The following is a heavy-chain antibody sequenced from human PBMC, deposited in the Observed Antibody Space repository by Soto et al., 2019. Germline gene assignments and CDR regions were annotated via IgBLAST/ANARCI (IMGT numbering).Heavy chain of an antibody. CDR1: GFTFSSYD. Sequence: EVQLVESGGGLVQPGGSLRLSCAASGFTFSSYDMHWVRQATGKGLEWVSAIGTAGATYYPGSVKGRFTISRENAKNSLYLQMNSLRAGDTALYYCARRDCSGGSCPGIGFDYWGQGTLVTVSS. J-gene: IGHJ4*02. CDR3: ARRDCSGGSCPGIGFDY. D-gene: IGHD2-15*01. CDR2: IGTAGAT. V-gene: IGHV3-13*01.